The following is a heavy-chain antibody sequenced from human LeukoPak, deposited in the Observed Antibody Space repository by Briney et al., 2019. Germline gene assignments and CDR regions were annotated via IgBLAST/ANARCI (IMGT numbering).Heavy chain of an antibody. D-gene: IGHD3-9*01. CDR3: ARLVEDYDILTGYYTAGDY. V-gene: IGHV1-18*01. CDR1: GYTFTSYG. CDR2: ISAYNGNT. Sequence: GASLKVSCKDSGYTFTSYGISWVRQAPGQGREWMGWISAYNGNTHYVQKLHGRVTKTTDTSTSTAYMELRSLRSDDTAVYYCARLVEDYDILTGYYTAGDYWGQGTLVTVSS. J-gene: IGHJ4*02.